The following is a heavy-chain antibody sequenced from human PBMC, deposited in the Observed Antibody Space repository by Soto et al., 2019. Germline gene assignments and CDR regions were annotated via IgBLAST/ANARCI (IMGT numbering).Heavy chain of an antibody. V-gene: IGHV4-31*03. CDR1: GGSISSGGYY. D-gene: IGHD5-12*01. CDR3: ARVPVATAGYVDL. CDR2: IYYSGST. Sequence: QVQLQESGPGLVKPSQTLSLTCTVSGGSISSGGYYWSWLRQHPGKGLEWIGYIYYSGSTSYNPSLQRRVTISVDTAKNPFSLKLSSVTAADTDVYYCARVPVATAGYVDLWGRGTLVTVSS. J-gene: IGHJ2*01.